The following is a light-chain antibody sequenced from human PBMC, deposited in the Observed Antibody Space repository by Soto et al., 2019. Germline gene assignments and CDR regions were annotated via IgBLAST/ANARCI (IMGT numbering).Light chain of an antibody. CDR1: QSISSW. J-gene: IGKJ1*01. V-gene: IGKV1-5*03. CDR2: KAS. Sequence: DIQMTQSPSTLSASVGDRVTITCRASQSISSWLAWYQQKPGKAPKLLIYKASSLESGVPSRFSGSGSGTEFSLTISSLQTGDFATYYCQQYNSFPTFGQGTKVDIK. CDR3: QQYNSFPT.